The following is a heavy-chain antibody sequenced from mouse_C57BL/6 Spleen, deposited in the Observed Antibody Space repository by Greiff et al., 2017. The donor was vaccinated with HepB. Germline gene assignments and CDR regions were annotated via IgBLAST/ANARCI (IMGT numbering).Heavy chain of an antibody. J-gene: IGHJ4*01. D-gene: IGHD3-2*02. V-gene: IGHV1-15*01. CDR1: GYTFTDYE. Sequence: QVQLQQSGAELVRPGASVTLSCKASGYTFTDYEMHWVKQTPVHGLEWIGAIDPETGGTAYNQKFKGKAILTADKSSSTAYMELRSLTSEDSAVYYCTRRDSSGYVRYAMDYWGQGTSVTVSS. CDR2: IDPETGGT. CDR3: TRRDSSGYVRYAMDY.